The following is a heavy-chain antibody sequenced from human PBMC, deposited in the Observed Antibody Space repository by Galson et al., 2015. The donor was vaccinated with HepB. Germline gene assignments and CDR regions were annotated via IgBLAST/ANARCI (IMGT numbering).Heavy chain of an antibody. D-gene: IGHD3-10*01. J-gene: IGHJ5*02. Sequence: SVKVSCKASGYTFTSYYMHWVRQAPGQGLEWMGIINPSGGSTSYAQKFQGRVTMTRDTSTSTVYMELSSLRSEDTAVYYCASSMVRGVINNWFDPWGQGTLVTVSS. CDR3: ASSMVRGVINNWFDP. V-gene: IGHV1-46*01. CDR2: INPSGGST. CDR1: GYTFTSYY.